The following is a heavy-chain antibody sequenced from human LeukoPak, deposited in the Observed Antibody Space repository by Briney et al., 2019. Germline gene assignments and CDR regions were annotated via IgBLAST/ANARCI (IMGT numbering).Heavy chain of an antibody. CDR1: GGTFSSYT. CDR3: ARDPRDVVVVAAMDYYGMDV. V-gene: IGHV1-69*04. J-gene: IGHJ6*02. Sequence: ASVKVSCKSSGGTFSSYTTNWVRQAPAQGLEWVGSIIPILGIANYAQKFQGRVTITADRSTSTAYMELSSLRSEDTAVYYCARDPRDVVVVAAMDYYGMDVWGQGTTVTVSS. D-gene: IGHD2-15*01. CDR2: IIPILGIA.